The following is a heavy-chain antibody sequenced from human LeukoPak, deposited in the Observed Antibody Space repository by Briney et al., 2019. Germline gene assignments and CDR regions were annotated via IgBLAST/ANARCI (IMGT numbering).Heavy chain of an antibody. CDR3: ARHLGSGTYYRWFDP. D-gene: IGHD3-10*01. J-gene: IGHJ5*02. CDR1: GFTFSDYY. Sequence: GSLRLSCAASGFTFSDYYWSWIRQPPGKGLEWIGYIYYSGSTTYNASLKRRVTISVDTANNQFSLKLSSVTAADTAVYYCARHLGSGTYYRWFDPWGQGTLVTVSS. V-gene: IGHV4-59*08. CDR2: IYYSGST.